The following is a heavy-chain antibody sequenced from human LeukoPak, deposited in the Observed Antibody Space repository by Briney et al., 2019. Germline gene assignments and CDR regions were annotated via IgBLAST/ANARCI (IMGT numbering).Heavy chain of an antibody. Sequence: GGSLRLSCAASGFTFSSYTMNWVRQAPGKGLEWVSSISSGSSYIYYADSVKGRFTISRDNAKNSLYLQMNSLRAEDTAVYYCARYDYSSGWYFDYWGQGTLVTVPS. J-gene: IGHJ4*02. CDR3: ARYDYSSGWYFDY. V-gene: IGHV3-21*01. D-gene: IGHD6-19*01. CDR1: GFTFSSYT. CDR2: ISSGSSYI.